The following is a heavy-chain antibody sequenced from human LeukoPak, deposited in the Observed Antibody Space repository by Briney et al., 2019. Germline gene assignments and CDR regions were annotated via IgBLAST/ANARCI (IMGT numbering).Heavy chain of an antibody. CDR1: GFTFSSYA. CDR2: ISGSGGST. V-gene: IGHV3-23*01. CDR3: AKGRIITMIVVVQTAGFDY. J-gene: IGHJ4*02. Sequence: GGSLRLSCAASGFTFSSYAMSWVRQAPGKGLEWVSAISGSGGSTYYADSVKGRFTISRDNSKNTLYLQMNSLRAEDTAVYYRAKGRIITMIVVVQTAGFDYWGQGTLVTVSS. D-gene: IGHD3-22*01.